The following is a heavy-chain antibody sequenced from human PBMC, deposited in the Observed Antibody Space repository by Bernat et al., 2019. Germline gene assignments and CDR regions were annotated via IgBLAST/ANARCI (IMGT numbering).Heavy chain of an antibody. CDR1: GGSFSGYY. CDR3: AREEIVGAPHSPWFAP. Sequence: QVQLQQWGAGLLKPSETLSLTCAVYGGSFSGYYWSWIRQPPGKGLAWIGEINHSGSTNYNPSLKSRVTISVDTSKNQFSLQLSSVTAADTAVYYCAREEIVGAPHSPWFAPWRQATLVTVSS. D-gene: IGHD1-26*01. CDR2: INHSGST. V-gene: IGHV4-34*01. J-gene: IGHJ5*02.